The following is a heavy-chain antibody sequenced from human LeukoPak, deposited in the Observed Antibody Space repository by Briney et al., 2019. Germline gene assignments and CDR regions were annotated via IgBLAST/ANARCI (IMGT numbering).Heavy chain of an antibody. CDR2: ISYDGSSK. D-gene: IGHD6-19*01. CDR1: GFTFSSYA. CDR3: AKQWLVYFDY. V-gene: IGHV3-30-3*01. J-gene: IGHJ4*02. Sequence: GGSLRLSCAASGFTFSSYAMHWVRQAPGKGLEWVAVISYDGSSKYYADSVKGRFTISRDNSKNTLYLQMNSLRAEDTAVYYCAKQWLVYFDYWGQGTLVTVSS.